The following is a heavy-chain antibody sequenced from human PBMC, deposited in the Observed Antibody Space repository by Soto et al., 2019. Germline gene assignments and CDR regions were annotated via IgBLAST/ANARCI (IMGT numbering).Heavy chain of an antibody. J-gene: IGHJ4*02. CDR1: GFTFSSYA. CDR2: VSYDGSIK. D-gene: IGHD3-9*01. CDR3: ASGWWAPPNGYCGILTAHDFDY. Sequence: PGGSLRLSCAASGFTFSSYAMHWVRQAPGKGLEWVAVVSYDGSIKHYADSVKGRFTITRDNSKTTLFLQMNSLRPADTAVYYCASGWWAPPNGYCGILTAHDFDYVGQGTLVTVSS. V-gene: IGHV3-30-3*01.